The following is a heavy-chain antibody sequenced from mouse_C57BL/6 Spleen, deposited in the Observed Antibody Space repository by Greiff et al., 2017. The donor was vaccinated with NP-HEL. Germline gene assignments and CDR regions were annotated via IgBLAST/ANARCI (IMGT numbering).Heavy chain of an antibody. CDR3: ARQGGSRGYFDV. CDR1: GFTFSSYG. V-gene: IGHV5-6*01. J-gene: IGHJ1*03. CDR2: ISSGGSYT. Sequence: EVHLVESGGDLVKPGGSLKLSCAASGFTFSSYGMSWVRQTPDKRLEWVATISSGGSYTYYPDSVKGRFTFSRDNAKNTLYLQMSSLKSEDTAMYYCARQGGSRGYFDVWGTGTTVTVSS. D-gene: IGHD1-1*01.